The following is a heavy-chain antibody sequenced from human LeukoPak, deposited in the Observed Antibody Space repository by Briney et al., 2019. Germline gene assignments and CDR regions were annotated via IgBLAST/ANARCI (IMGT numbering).Heavy chain of an antibody. CDR1: GGSFSGYY. V-gene: IGHV4-34*01. CDR3: ARGMAAAYDHNWFDP. CDR2: INHSGST. Sequence: SETLSHTCADYGGSFSGYYWSWIRQPPGKGLEWIGEINHSGSTNYNPSLKSRVTISVDTSKNQFSLKLSSVTAADPAVYYCARGMAAAYDHNWFDPWGPGTLVTVSS. D-gene: IGHD6-13*01. J-gene: IGHJ5*02.